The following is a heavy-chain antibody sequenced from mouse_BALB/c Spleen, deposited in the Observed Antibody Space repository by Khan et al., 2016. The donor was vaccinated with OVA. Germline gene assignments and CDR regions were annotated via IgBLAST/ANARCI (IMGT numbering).Heavy chain of an antibody. J-gene: IGHJ4*01. CDR3: ARGNCYDRSCYAMNY. CDR1: GYTFTSYW. V-gene: IGHV1S41*01. D-gene: IGHD1-1*01. Sequence: DLVKPGASVKLSCKASGYTFTSYWINWIKQRPGQGLEWIGRIGPGSSSAYYTDMFKVKATLTVDTSSSTAYIQLSSLSSENSAIYICARGNCYDRSCYAMNYWGQRTSIGVST. CDR2: IGPGSSSA.